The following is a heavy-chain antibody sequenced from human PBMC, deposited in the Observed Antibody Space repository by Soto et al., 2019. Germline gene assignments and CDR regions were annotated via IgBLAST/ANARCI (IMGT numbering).Heavy chain of an antibody. Sequence: QVQLRESGPGLVMPSQTLSLTCTVSGDSIGSGNKYWSWIRQAPGKGLEWIGYIFSSGTTYYNPSLKSRLTTSRDTSQNQFSLKLNSVTAADTAVYFCARVPAPFDFYYAMDVWGQGTTVTVSS. D-gene: IGHD3-16*01. CDR3: ARVPAPFDFYYAMDV. CDR1: GDSIGSGNKY. V-gene: IGHV4-30-4*01. CDR2: IFSSGTT. J-gene: IGHJ6*02.